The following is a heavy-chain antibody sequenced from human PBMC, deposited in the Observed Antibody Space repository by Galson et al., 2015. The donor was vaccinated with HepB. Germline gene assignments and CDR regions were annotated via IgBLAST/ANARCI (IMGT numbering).Heavy chain of an antibody. CDR2: INPSGGST. CDR3: AGGTEDIVVVPAAMALDY. V-gene: IGHV1-46*01. Sequence: SVKVSCKASGYTFTSYYMHWVRQAPGQGLEWMGIINPSGGSTSYAQKFQGRVTMTRDTSTSTVYMELSSLRSEDTAVYYCAGGTEDIVVVPAAMALDYWGQGTLVTVSS. D-gene: IGHD2-2*01. CDR1: GYTFTSYY. J-gene: IGHJ4*02.